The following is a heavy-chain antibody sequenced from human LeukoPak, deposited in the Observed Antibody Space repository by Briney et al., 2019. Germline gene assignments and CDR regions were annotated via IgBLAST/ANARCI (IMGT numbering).Heavy chain of an antibody. CDR3: ARDIRGNYFDS. CDR2: ISRDGSTP. J-gene: IGHJ4*02. Sequence: GGSLRLSCVASGLIFDDSLMHWVRQAPGKGLEWISLISRDGSTPYYADSVKGRFTISRDNSKNSPFLQMNSLTPEDTAVYYCARDIRGNYFDSWGQGTLVTVSS. V-gene: IGHV3-43*01. CDR1: GLIFDDSL. D-gene: IGHD3-16*01.